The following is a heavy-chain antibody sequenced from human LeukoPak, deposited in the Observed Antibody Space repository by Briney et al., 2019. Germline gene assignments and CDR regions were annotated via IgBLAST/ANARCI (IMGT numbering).Heavy chain of an antibody. Sequence: ASVKVSCKASGYTFTGYYMHWVRQAPGKGLEWMGGFDPEDGETIYAQKFQGRVTMTEDTSTDTAYMELSSLRSEDTAVYYCATDRWYYDSSGQNLKNWFDPWGQGTLVTVSS. CDR3: ATDRWYYDSSGQNLKNWFDP. J-gene: IGHJ5*02. V-gene: IGHV1-24*01. D-gene: IGHD3-22*01. CDR1: GYTFTGYY. CDR2: FDPEDGET.